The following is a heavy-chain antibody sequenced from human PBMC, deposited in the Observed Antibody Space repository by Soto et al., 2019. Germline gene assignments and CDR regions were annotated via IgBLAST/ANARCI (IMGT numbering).Heavy chain of an antibody. J-gene: IGHJ4*02. V-gene: IGHV1-8*01. D-gene: IGHD1-26*01. CDR2: MNPNSGNT. CDR3: AGEKVGTTGIDF. Sequence: QAQLVQSGAEVKKPGASVKVSCKASGYTFTGYDINWVRQATGHGHEWVGWMNPNSGNTGYAQNCQGRVTMTRDNSITTAYMELTSVRDDDSAVYYCAGEKVGTTGIDFWGQGTLVTVSS. CDR1: GYTFTGYD.